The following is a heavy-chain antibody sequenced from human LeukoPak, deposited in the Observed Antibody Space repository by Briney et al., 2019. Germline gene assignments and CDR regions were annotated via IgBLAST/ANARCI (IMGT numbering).Heavy chain of an antibody. CDR2: IASDGSST. Sequence: PGGSLRLSCAASGFTFSSYWMNWVRQAPGKGLVWVSRIASDGSSTTYADSVKGRFSISRDNAKNTLYLQMNSLRVEDTAVYYCAKAGGSYGSDYFDCWGQGTLVTVSS. CDR3: AKAGGSYGSDYFDC. D-gene: IGHD1-26*01. J-gene: IGHJ4*02. V-gene: IGHV3-74*01. CDR1: GFTFSSYW.